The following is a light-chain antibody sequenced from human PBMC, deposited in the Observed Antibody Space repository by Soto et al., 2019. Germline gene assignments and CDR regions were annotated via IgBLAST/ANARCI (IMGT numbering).Light chain of an antibody. CDR3: QQYKSYFRT. V-gene: IGKV1-5*03. J-gene: IGKJ1*01. CDR1: QSISSW. Sequence: DIHLTQSPSLLSASVGDRVTITCRASQSISSWLAWYQQKPGKAPKLLIYQASSLQSGVPSRFSGSGSETEFTLTISSLLPDDFATYFCQQYKSYFRTFGQGTKV. CDR2: QAS.